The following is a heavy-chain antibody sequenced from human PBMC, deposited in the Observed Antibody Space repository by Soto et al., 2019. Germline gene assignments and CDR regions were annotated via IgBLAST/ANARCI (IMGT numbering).Heavy chain of an antibody. Sequence: VASVKVSCKASGYTFTSYDINWVRQATGQGLERMGWMNPNSGNTGYAQKFQGRVTMTRNTSISTAYMELSSLRSEDTAVYYCASGAPLETPAAILYYYYYYMDVWGKGTTVTVSS. CDR2: MNPNSGNT. CDR1: GYTFTSYD. D-gene: IGHD2-2*01. J-gene: IGHJ6*03. CDR3: ASGAPLETPAAILYYYYYYMDV. V-gene: IGHV1-8*01.